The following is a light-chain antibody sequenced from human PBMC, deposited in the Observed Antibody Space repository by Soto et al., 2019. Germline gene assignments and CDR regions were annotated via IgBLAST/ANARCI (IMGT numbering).Light chain of an antibody. CDR1: SSDIGGYNF. Sequence: QSALTQPASVSGSPGQSITISCTGTSSDIGGYNFVSWYQRHPGKAPKLMIYDVSNRPSGVSNRFSASKSGNTASLTISGLQADDEADYYCSSYTSSSTFSIFGGRTKVTVL. CDR2: DVS. V-gene: IGLV2-14*01. J-gene: IGLJ2*01. CDR3: SSYTSSSTFSI.